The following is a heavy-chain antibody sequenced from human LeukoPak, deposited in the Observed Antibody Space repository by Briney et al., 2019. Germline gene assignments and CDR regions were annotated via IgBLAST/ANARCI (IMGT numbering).Heavy chain of an antibody. Sequence: SETLSLTCTVSGGSISNDDNYWSWIRQPPGKGLEWIGYIYYSGSTYYNPSLKSRVTISVDTSKNQFSLKLSSVTAADTAVYFCARGGQEMAPEYFQRWGQGTLVTASS. V-gene: IGHV4-30-4*01. CDR2: IYYSGST. D-gene: IGHD5-24*01. CDR1: GGSISNDDNY. CDR3: ARGGQEMAPEYFQR. J-gene: IGHJ1*01.